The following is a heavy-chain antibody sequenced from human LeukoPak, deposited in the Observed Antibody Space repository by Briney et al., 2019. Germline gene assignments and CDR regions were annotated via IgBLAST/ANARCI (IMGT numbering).Heavy chain of an antibody. Sequence: SETLSLTCAVYGGSFSGYHWSWIRQPPRKGLAWIGEINHSGSTNYNPSLPTRVTISVDTSKNQFSLKLSSVTAADTAVYYCARMTYYDFWSGYSYYMDVWGKGTTVTVSS. CDR1: GGSFSGYH. D-gene: IGHD3-3*01. V-gene: IGHV4-34*01. CDR2: INHSGST. CDR3: ARMTYYDFWSGYSYYMDV. J-gene: IGHJ6*03.